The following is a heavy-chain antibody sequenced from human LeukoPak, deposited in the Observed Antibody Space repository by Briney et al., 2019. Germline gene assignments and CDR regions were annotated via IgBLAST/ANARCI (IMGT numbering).Heavy chain of an antibody. CDR2: IHHSGSS. CDR3: ARENGDYALDY. J-gene: IGHJ4*02. Sequence: PSETLSLTCTVSGGSISIYYWSWIRQPPGKGLEWVGSIHHSGSSKYNSSLNNRVTISLDKSKNQFSLSLTSVTVADTAVYYCARENGDYALDYWGQGTLVTVSS. D-gene: IGHD4-17*01. V-gene: IGHV4-59*01. CDR1: GGSISIYY.